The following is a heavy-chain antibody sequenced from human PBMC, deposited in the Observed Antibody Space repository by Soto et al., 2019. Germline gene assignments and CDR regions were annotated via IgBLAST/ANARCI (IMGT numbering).Heavy chain of an antibody. CDR1: GFSFSIYW. J-gene: IGHJ3*02. V-gene: IGHV3-74*01. D-gene: IGHD3-10*01. CDR2: IDSNGRDT. CDR3: AGGGRGFGGLGVFDI. Sequence: EEKLVESGGHLVQPGESLRLSCVASGFSFSIYWIHWVRQAPGKGLVWVSRIDSNGRDTTYADSVKGRFTISRDNAKNTVFLQMNSLKGDDTAVYYCAGGGRGFGGLGVFDIWGQGTVVTVSS.